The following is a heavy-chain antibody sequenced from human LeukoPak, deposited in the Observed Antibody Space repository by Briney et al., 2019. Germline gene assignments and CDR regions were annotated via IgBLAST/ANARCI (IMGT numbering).Heavy chain of an antibody. J-gene: IGHJ5*02. CDR3: ARTAVAGLYWFDP. V-gene: IGHV1-46*01. D-gene: IGHD6-19*01. Sequence: GASVKVSCKASGYTFTGYYIHWVRQAPGQGLEWMGIINPSGGSTSYAQKFQGRVTITADKSTSTAYMELSSLRSEDTAVYYCARTAVAGLYWFDPWGQGTLVTVSS. CDR1: GYTFTGYY. CDR2: INPSGGST.